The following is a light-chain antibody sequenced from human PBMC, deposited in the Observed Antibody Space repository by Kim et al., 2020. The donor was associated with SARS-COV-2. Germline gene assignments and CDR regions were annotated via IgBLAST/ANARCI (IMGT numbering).Light chain of an antibody. Sequence: QSALTQPRSVSGSPGQSVTISCTGTSSDVGGYNYVSWYQQHPGKAPKLMIYDVSKRPSGVPDRFSGSNSGNTASLTVSGLQAEDETDYYCCSYAGSQYVFGTGTKVTVL. CDR1: SSDVGGYNY. J-gene: IGLJ1*01. V-gene: IGLV2-11*01. CDR2: DVS. CDR3: CSYAGSQYV.